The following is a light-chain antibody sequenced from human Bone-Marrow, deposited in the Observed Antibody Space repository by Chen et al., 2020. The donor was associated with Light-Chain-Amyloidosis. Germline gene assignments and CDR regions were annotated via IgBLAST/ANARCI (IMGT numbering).Light chain of an antibody. CDR2: DAS. Sequence: IVLTQSPPTVSLSPGDNATLSCKASQSVTSYLAWYQQRPGQARRLLIYDASKRANGIPARFSGSGFGRDFTLTSSSRETEEFAVYYCQQRYNWPPVTFGGGTKVEIK. CDR3: QQRYNWPPVT. J-gene: IGKJ4*01. V-gene: IGKV3-11*02. CDR1: QSVTSY.